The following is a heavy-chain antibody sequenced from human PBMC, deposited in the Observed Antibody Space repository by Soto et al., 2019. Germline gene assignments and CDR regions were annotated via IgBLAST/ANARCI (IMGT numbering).Heavy chain of an antibody. J-gene: IGHJ3*02. Sequence: QVQLVESGGGVVQPGRSLRLSCAASGFTFSSYGMHWVRQAPGKGLEWVAVIWYDGSNKYYADSVKGRFTISRDNSKNTLYLQMNSLRAEDTAVYYCARDSTDHDYGGNSGGDAFDIWGQGTMVTVSS. CDR2: IWYDGSNK. V-gene: IGHV3-33*01. CDR1: GFTFSSYG. D-gene: IGHD4-17*01. CDR3: ARDSTDHDYGGNSGGDAFDI.